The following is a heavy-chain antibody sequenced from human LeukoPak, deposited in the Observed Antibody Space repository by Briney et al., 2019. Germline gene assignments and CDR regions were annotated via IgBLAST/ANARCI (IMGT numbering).Heavy chain of an antibody. CDR2: ISPDGETT. J-gene: IGHJ4*02. D-gene: IGHD3-10*01. CDR1: GFTFSSIS. V-gene: IGHV3-21*06. Sequence: GGSLRLSCEASGFTFSSISMNWVRQAPGKGLEWVSSISPDGETTYHADSVKGRFTTSRDNAKSSLYLQMNSLRAEDTALYYCTRDVPVPSLVRGIIIYGLIDYWGQGTLVTVSS. CDR3: TRDVPVPSLVRGIIIYGLIDY.